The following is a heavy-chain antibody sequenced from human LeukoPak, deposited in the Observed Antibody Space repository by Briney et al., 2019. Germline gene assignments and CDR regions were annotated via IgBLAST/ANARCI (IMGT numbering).Heavy chain of an antibody. D-gene: IGHD1-26*01. V-gene: IGHV3-7*01. CDR3: ARVGAWDLQRVFEY. CDR2: IKQDGAEK. J-gene: IGHJ4*02. CDR1: GFRFGDYW. Sequence: GSLRLSCAASGFRFGDYWMTWARHIPGKGLEWVANIKQDGAEKHYAESVEGRFIISRDNAENSLYLEMDSLKVEDTAVYYCARVGAWDLQRVFEYWGQGTLVTVSS.